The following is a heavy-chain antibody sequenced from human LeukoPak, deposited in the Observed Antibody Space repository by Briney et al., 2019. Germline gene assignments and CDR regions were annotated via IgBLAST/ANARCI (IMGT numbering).Heavy chain of an antibody. D-gene: IGHD5-24*01. J-gene: IGHJ4*02. Sequence: ASVKVSCKASGYTFTGYYMHWVRQAPGQGLEWMGWINPNSGGTNYAQKFRGRVTMTRDTSISTAYMELSRLRSDDTAVYYCARAKDGSLPVPDYWGQGTLVTVSS. CDR3: ARAKDGSLPVPDY. CDR1: GYTFTGYY. CDR2: INPNSGGT. V-gene: IGHV1-2*02.